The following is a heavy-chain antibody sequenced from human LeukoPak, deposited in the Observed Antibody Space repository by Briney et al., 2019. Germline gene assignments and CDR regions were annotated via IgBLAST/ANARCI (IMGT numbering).Heavy chain of an antibody. D-gene: IGHD6-13*01. CDR3: ARSGYSSSWAVDY. V-gene: IGHV3-66*01. CDR2: IYSGGST. CDR1: GFTVNSNY. Sequence: GGSLRLSCAASGFTVNSNYMSWVRQAPGKGLEWVSVIYSGGSTYYADSVKGRFTISRDNSKNTLYLQMNSLRAEDTAVYYCARSGYSSSWAVDYWGQGTLVTVSS. J-gene: IGHJ4*02.